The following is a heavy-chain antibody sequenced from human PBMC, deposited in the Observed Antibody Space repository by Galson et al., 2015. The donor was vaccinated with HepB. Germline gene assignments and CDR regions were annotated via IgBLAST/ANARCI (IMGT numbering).Heavy chain of an antibody. V-gene: IGHV4-61*02. CDR1: GGSISSGSYY. CDR3: ARDWGLEYSSSSGGWFDP. CDR2: IYTSGST. J-gene: IGHJ5*02. D-gene: IGHD6-6*01. Sequence: PLSLTCTVSGGSISSGSYYWSWIRQPAGKGLEWIGRIYTSGSTNYNPSLKSRVTMSVDTSKNQFSLKLSSVTAADTAVYYCARDWGLEYSSSSGGWFDPWGQGTLVTVSS.